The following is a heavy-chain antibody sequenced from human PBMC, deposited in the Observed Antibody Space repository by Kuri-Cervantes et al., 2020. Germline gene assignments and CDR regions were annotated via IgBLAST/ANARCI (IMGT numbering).Heavy chain of an antibody. CDR3: TRDLGY. D-gene: IGHD7-27*01. Sequence: GESLKISCAASEITFSHYAMSWVRQAPGKGLEWVSTISGSGSSTYYADSVKGRFTISRDNAKNSLYLQMNSLRAEDTAVYYCTRDLGYWGQGTLVTVSS. V-gene: IGHV3-23*01. CDR1: EITFSHYA. J-gene: IGHJ4*02. CDR2: ISGSGSST.